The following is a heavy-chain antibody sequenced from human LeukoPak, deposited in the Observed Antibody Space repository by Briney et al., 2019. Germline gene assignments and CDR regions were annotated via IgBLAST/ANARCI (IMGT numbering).Heavy chain of an antibody. D-gene: IGHD3-10*01. CDR3: ARGPSYGSRSDYLDY. CDR2: IKKDGSEK. J-gene: IGHJ4*02. Sequence: GGSLRLSCAASGFTVSSNYMSWVRQAPGKGLEWVADIKKDGSEKNQVDSVIISRDNAKNSLYLQMNSLRAEDTAVYYCARGPSYGSRSDYLDYWGQGILVTVSS. CDR1: GFTVSSNY. V-gene: IGHV3-7*01.